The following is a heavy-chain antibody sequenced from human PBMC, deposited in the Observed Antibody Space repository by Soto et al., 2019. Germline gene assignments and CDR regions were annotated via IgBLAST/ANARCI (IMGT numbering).Heavy chain of an antibody. V-gene: IGHV3-21*01. CDR3: ARVGLGHPGFSGFYYYYYMAV. D-gene: IGHD3-22*01. J-gene: IGHJ6*03. CDR1: GFTFSSYS. Sequence: PGGSLRLSCAASGFTFSSYSMNWVRQAPGKGLEWVSSISSSSSYIYYADSVKGRFTISRDNAKNSLYLQMNSLRAEDTAVYYCARVGLGHPGFSGFYYYYYMAVCGKGTTVTGSS. CDR2: ISSSSSYI.